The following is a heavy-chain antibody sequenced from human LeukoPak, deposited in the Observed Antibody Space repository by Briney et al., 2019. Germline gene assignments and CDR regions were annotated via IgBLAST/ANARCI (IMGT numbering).Heavy chain of an antibody. J-gene: IGHJ4*02. D-gene: IGHD6-19*01. Sequence: SETLSLTCTVSGGSLSSSFWSWIRQPPGKGLEWIGSMYYSGSTYYNPSLKSRVSIPVDTSKIQFSLQLNSVTVADTAVYYCAISSSGWPIDFWGQGTLVTVSS. CDR2: MYYSGST. CDR1: GGSLSSSF. V-gene: IGHV4-59*05. CDR3: AISSSGWPIDF.